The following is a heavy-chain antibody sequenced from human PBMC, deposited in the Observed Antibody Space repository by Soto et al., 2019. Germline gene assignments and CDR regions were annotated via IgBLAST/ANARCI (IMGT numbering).Heavy chain of an antibody. CDR1: GYSFTSYW. CDR2: IDPSDSYT. CDR3: ARVGVYYDSSGYYY. Sequence: GESLTISCKGSGYSFTSYWIIWVLQMPGKGLEWMGRIDPSDSYTNYSPSFQGHVTISADKSISTAYLQWSSLKASDTAMYYCARVGVYYDSSGYYYWGQGTMVTVSS. J-gene: IGHJ4*02. D-gene: IGHD3-22*01. V-gene: IGHV5-10-1*01.